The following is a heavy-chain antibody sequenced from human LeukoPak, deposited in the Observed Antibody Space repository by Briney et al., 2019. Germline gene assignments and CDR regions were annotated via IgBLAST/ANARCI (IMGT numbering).Heavy chain of an antibody. D-gene: IGHD3-3*01. CDR2: INTDGSST. CDR3: ARIKVTSWYFDL. V-gene: IGHV3-74*01. CDR1: GFTFSSYW. Sequence: PGGPLRLSCAASGFTFSSYWMHWVRQAPGKGLVWVSRINTDGSSTSYADSVKGRFTISRDNAKNSLYLQMNSLRAEDTAVYYCARIKVTSWYFDLWGRGTLVTVSS. J-gene: IGHJ2*01.